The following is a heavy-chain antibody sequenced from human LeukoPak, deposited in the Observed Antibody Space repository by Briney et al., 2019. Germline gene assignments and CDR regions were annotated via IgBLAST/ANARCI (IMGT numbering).Heavy chain of an antibody. Sequence: ASVKVSCKASGYTFTDYYMHWVRQAPGQGLEWMGWIKPNSGGTKYAQKFQGRVTMTRDTSINTAYMELNRLTSDDTAVYYCAREGVTATRMLAFDIWGQGTMVTVSS. J-gene: IGHJ3*02. CDR1: GYTFTDYY. CDR2: IKPNSGGT. V-gene: IGHV1-2*02. D-gene: IGHD2-21*02. CDR3: AREGVTATRMLAFDI.